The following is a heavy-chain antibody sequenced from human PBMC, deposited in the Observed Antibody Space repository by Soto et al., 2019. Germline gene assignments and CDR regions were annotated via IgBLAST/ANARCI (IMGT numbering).Heavy chain of an antibody. V-gene: IGHV3-33*01. CDR2: MWFDGSDK. D-gene: IGHD6-13*01. CDR1: GFTFNSYG. J-gene: IGHJ5*02. CDR3: ARLVGAAAGRFDP. Sequence: QEQLVESGGGVVQPGTSLRLSCVASGFTFNSYGMHWVRQAPGKGLEWVAAMWFDGSDKYYADSVKGRFTITRDNSKNTPYLQMNSLRAEDTGGYYCARLVGAAAGRFDPWGQGTLFIVSS.